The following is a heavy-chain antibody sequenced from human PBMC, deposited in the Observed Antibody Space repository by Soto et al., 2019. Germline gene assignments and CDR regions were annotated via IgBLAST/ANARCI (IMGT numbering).Heavy chain of an antibody. J-gene: IGHJ4*02. CDR1: GGSFSPNY. Sequence: PSETLSLTCTVSGGSFSPNYWSWIRQPPGKGLEWVGYIYYDGTARHNPSLKSRVTISADTSKNQVSLKVNSVTAADTAVYYCARDHPHSYGVYYFDYWGQGTPVTVSS. CDR3: ARDHPHSYGVYYFDY. CDR2: IYYDGTA. V-gene: IGHV4-59*01. D-gene: IGHD5-18*01.